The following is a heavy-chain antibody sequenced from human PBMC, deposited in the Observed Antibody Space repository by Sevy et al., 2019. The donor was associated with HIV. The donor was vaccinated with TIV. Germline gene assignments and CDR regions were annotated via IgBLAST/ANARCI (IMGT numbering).Heavy chain of an antibody. CDR3: AKRYDYHDSSGYNYYYDY. D-gene: IGHD3-22*01. J-gene: IGHJ4*02. CDR2: LSGSGYST. V-gene: IGHV3-23*01. Sequence: GGSLRLSCAASGFIFSSCAMSWVRQAPGKGLEWVSTLSGSGYSTYYADSVKGRFTISRDISKNTLYLQMNSLRAEHTAVYYCAKRYDYHDSSGYNYYYDYWGQGSLVTVSS. CDR1: GFIFSSCA.